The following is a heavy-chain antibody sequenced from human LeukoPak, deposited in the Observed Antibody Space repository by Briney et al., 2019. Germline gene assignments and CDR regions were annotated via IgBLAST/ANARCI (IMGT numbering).Heavy chain of an antibody. CDR2: IYSGGST. CDR3: ARDLGVVPAAIGYYYYMDV. Sequence: GGSLRLSCAASGFTVSSNYMSWVCQAPGKGLEWVSVIYSGGSTYYADSVKGRFTISRDNSKNTLYLQMNSLRAEDTAVYYCARDLGVVPAAIGYYYYMDVWGKGTTVTVSS. V-gene: IGHV3-66*02. J-gene: IGHJ6*03. CDR1: GFTVSSNY. D-gene: IGHD2-2*01.